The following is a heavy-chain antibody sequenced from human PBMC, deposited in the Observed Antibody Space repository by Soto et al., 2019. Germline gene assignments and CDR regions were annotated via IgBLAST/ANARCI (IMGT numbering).Heavy chain of an antibody. J-gene: IGHJ4*02. CDR3: ARGPSTVVTPCLDY. CDR1: GFTFSSYA. V-gene: IGHV3-64*02. D-gene: IGHD4-17*01. CDR2: ISSNGGST. Sequence: PGGSLRLSCAASGFTFSSYAMHWVRQAPGKGLEYVSAISSNGGSTYYADSVKGRFTISRDNSKNTLYLQMGSLGAEDMAVYYCARGPSTVVTPCLDYWGQGTLVTVSS.